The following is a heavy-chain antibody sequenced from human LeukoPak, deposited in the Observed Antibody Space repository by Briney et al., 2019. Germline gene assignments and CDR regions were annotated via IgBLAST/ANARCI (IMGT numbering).Heavy chain of an antibody. D-gene: IGHD1-26*01. Sequence: GGSLRLSCAASGFIVSGDFMSWVRQAPGRGLEWVSVIYSDGSTYYADSVKGRFTISRDNSKNTLDLQMTGLRAEDTAVYYCARERGRGRDSPWFDYWGQGTLVTVSS. CDR2: IYSDGST. CDR3: ARERGRGRDSPWFDY. V-gene: IGHV3-53*01. J-gene: IGHJ4*02. CDR1: GFIVSGDF.